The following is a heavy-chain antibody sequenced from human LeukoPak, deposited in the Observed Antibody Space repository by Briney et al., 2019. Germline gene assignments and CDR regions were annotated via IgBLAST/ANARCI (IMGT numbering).Heavy chain of an antibody. CDR2: INPNSGGT. CDR3: ARANVDIVATGAPGPALLHY. Sequence: ASVKVSCKASGYTFTGYYMHWVRQAPGQGLEWMGWINPNSGGTNYAQKFQGWVTMTRDTSISTAYMELSRLRSDDTAVYYCARANVDIVATGAPGPALLHYWGQGTLVTVSS. V-gene: IGHV1-2*04. D-gene: IGHD5-12*01. CDR1: GYTFTGYY. J-gene: IGHJ4*02.